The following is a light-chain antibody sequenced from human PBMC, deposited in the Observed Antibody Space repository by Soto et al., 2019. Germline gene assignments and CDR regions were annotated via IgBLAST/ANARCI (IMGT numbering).Light chain of an antibody. Sequence: EIVLTQSPGTLSLSPGERATLSCRASQSVSSSYLAWYQQKPGQAPRLLIYGASSRATGIPDRFSGSGSGTDFTLTISRLEPEDFAVYYCRAGVAYTFGQGTKLEIK. CDR1: QSVSSSY. V-gene: IGKV3-20*01. J-gene: IGKJ2*01. CDR3: RAGVAYT. CDR2: GAS.